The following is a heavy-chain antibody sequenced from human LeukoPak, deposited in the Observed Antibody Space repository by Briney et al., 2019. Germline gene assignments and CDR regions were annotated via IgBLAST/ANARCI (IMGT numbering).Heavy chain of an antibody. J-gene: IGHJ4*02. V-gene: IGHV4-39*01. CDR3: ARQDLAVSGIDY. CDR1: GGSISSGSHY. CDR2: IYYSGTT. Sequence: SETLSLTCTVSGGSISSGSHYWGWIRQPPGKGLEWIGSIYYSGTTYYSPSVKSRVTISLGKSKDQFSLKLNFVTAADTAVYYCARQDLAVSGIDYWGQGTLVTVSS. D-gene: IGHD6-19*01.